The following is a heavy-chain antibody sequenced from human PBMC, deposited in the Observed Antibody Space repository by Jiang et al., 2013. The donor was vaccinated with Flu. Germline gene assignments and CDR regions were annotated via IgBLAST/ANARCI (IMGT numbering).Heavy chain of an antibody. CDR3: ARDLPESSGNRLKFDP. J-gene: IGHJ5*02. CDR1: GYTFTSYY. Sequence: KPGASVKVSCKASGYTFTSYYMHWVRQAPGQGLEWMGIINPSGGSTSYAQKFQGRVTMTRDTSTSTVYMELSSLRSEDTAVYYCARDLPESSGNRLKFDPWGQGTLVTVSS. D-gene: IGHD3-22*01. CDR2: INPSGGST. V-gene: IGHV1-46*01.